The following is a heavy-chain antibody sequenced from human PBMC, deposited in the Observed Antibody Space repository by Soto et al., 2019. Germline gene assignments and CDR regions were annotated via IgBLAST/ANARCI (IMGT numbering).Heavy chain of an antibody. D-gene: IGHD4-17*01. V-gene: IGHV1-69*01. CDR3: ARAPGGMATVTPWD. CDR1: GGTFSSYA. CDR2: IIPIFGTA. J-gene: IGHJ4*02. Sequence: QVQLVQSGAEVKKPGSSVKVSCKASGGTFSSYAISWVRQAPGQGLEWRGGIIPIFGTANYAQKFQGRVTITAHEATSTAYVGLSSLRSEDTAVYYCARAPGGMATVTPWDWGQGTLVTVSS.